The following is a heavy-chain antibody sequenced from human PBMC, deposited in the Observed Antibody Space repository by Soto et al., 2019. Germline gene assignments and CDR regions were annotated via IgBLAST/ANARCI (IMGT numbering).Heavy chain of an antibody. V-gene: IGHV1-8*01. CDR3: ARGRHGLLWFGEWYRRDDY. CDR1: GYTFTSYD. J-gene: IGHJ4*02. Sequence: QVQLVQSGAEVKKPGASVKVSCKASGYTFTSYDINWVRQATGQGLEWMGWMNPNSGNTGYAQKFQGRVTMTRNTSISTAYMELSSLRSEDTAVYYCARGRHGLLWFGEWYRRDDYWGQGTLVTVSS. D-gene: IGHD3-10*01. CDR2: MNPNSGNT.